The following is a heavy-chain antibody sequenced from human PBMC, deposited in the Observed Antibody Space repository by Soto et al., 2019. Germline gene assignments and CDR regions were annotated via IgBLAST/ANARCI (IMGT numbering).Heavy chain of an antibody. CDR1: GFIFSSYE. CDR2: ISSSGSTI. CDR3: ARKTIYGDYAVYYYYGMDV. V-gene: IGHV3-48*03. D-gene: IGHD4-17*01. Sequence: EVQLVESGGGLVQPGGSLRLSCAASGFIFSSYEMNWVRQAPGKGLEWFSYISSSGSTIYYADSVKGRFTISRDNAKNSLYLQMNSLRAEDTAVYYCARKTIYGDYAVYYYYGMDVWGQGTTVTVSS. J-gene: IGHJ6*02.